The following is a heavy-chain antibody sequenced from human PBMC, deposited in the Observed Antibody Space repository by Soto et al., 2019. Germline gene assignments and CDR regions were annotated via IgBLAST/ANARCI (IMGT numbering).Heavy chain of an antibody. V-gene: IGHV1-69*13. D-gene: IGHD6-13*01. CDR2: IVPIYRTA. CDR3: VRDSGAKLSSS. CDR1: GGTFSSYR. J-gene: IGHJ4*01. Sequence: SVKVSCTASGGTFSSYRSKWVRKAPGQGLEWVGGIVPIYRTADXAQKFQGRVTITADESARTSYMDLRSLKSQDTAVYYCVRDSGAKLSSSWGHGTLVTVSS.